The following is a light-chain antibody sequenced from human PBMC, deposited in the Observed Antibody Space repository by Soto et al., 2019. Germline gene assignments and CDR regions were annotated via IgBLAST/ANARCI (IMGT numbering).Light chain of an antibody. CDR3: SSFPPCSRNL. CDR2: GVT. V-gene: IGLV2-14*03. Sequence: QSALTQPASVSGSPGQSITISCTGNHNDIGTYDYVSWYQQHPGRAPRLLIHGVTTRPSGISCRFSASKSGLTASLTISGLEPEHEADYPCSSFPPCSRNLFGPGIKAAVL. J-gene: IGLJ1*01. CDR1: HNDIGTYDY.